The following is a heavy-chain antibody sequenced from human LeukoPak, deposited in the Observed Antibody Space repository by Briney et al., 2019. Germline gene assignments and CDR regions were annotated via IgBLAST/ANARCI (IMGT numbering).Heavy chain of an antibody. V-gene: IGHV1-2*02. D-gene: IGHD2-2*02. CDR2: INPNSGGT. CDR1: GYTFTGYY. CDR3: ARLRCSSTSCYTGAPFDY. Sequence: GASVKVSCKASGYTFTGYYMHWVRQAPGQGLEWMGWINPNSGGTNYAQKFQGRVTMTRDTSISTAYMELSSLRSEDTAVYYCARLRCSSTSCYTGAPFDYWGQGTLVTVSS. J-gene: IGHJ4*02.